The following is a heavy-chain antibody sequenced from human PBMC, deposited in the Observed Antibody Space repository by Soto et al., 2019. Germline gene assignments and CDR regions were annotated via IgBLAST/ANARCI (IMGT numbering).Heavy chain of an antibody. CDR1: GDFISSGGYY. Sequence: QVQLQESGPGLVKPSQTLSLTCTVSGDFISSGGYYWSWIRQLPGKGLEWIGYIYSSGTTYYNPSLNSRITIAVDSSKNQFSLILSSVTAADTAVYYCARTDSSGYYFVYWGQGTLVTVFS. J-gene: IGHJ4*02. V-gene: IGHV4-31*03. D-gene: IGHD3-22*01. CDR3: ARTDSSGYYFVY. CDR2: IYSSGTT.